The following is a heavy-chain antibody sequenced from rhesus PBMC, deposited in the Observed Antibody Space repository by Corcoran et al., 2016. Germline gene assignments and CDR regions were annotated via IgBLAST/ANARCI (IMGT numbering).Heavy chain of an antibody. CDR2: IYGNSAST. D-gene: IGHD4-4*01. J-gene: IGHJ4*01. Sequence: VKLQQWGEGLVKPSETLSLTCAVYGGSIRGYSWSWLRQPQGKGLEWIGNIYGNSASTKYNPSLKKRVTMSKDTSKNQFSLKLSAVTAADTAVYYCARDPYGSDYWGQGVLVTVSS. CDR1: GGSIRGYS. CDR3: ARDPYGSDY. V-gene: IGHV4-73*01.